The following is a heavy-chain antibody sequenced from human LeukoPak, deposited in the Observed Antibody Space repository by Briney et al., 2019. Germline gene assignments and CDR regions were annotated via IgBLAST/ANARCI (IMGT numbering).Heavy chain of an antibody. CDR1: GYTLTELS. CDR3: ARDGGSGYGMDV. J-gene: IGHJ6*02. Sequence: ASVKVSCKVSGYTLTELSMHWVRQAPGKGLEWMGWINPNSGGTNYAQKFQGWVTMTRDTSISTAYMELSRLRSDDTAVYYCARDGGSGYGMDVWGQGTTVTVSS. CDR2: INPNSGGT. V-gene: IGHV1-2*04. D-gene: IGHD3-10*01.